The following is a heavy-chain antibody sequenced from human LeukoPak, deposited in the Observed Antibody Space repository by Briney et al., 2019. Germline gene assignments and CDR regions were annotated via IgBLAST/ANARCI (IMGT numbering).Heavy chain of an antibody. J-gene: IGHJ4*02. D-gene: IGHD6-6*01. CDR1: GFTFSRYS. V-gene: IGHV3-48*01. CDR2: ISSSSTI. CDR3: AREMYSSSMGIDY. Sequence: GGSLRLSCAASGFTFSRYSMNWVRQAPGKGLEWVSYISSSSTIYYADSVKGRFTISRDNSKNTLYLQMNSLRAEDTAVYYCAREMYSSSMGIDYWGQGTLVTVSS.